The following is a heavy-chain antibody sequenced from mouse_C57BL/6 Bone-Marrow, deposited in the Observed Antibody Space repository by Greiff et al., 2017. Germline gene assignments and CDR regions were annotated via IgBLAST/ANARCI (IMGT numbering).Heavy chain of an antibody. V-gene: IGHV1-64*01. CDR1: GYTFTSYW. Sequence: QVQLQQPGAELVKPGASVKLSCKASGYTFTSYWMHWVKQRPGQGLEWIGMIHPNSGSTNYNEKFKSKATLTVDKSSSTAYMQLSSLTSEDSAVYYCARPYYYGSSYLDYWGRGTTLTVSS. CDR3: ARPYYYGSSYLDY. J-gene: IGHJ2*01. CDR2: IHPNSGST. D-gene: IGHD1-1*01.